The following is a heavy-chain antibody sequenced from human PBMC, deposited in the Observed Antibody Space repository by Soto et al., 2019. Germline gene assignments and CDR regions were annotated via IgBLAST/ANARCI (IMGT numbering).Heavy chain of an antibody. Sequence: GGSLRLSCAASGFTFSSYAMSWVRQAPGKGLEWVSIISGSGGSTYYPDSVKGRFTISRDNAKNSLYLQMNSLRAEDTALYHCARGPYYYYMDVWGKGTTVTVSS. CDR3: ARGPYYYYMDV. CDR1: GFTFSSYA. CDR2: ISGSGGST. V-gene: IGHV3-23*01. J-gene: IGHJ6*03.